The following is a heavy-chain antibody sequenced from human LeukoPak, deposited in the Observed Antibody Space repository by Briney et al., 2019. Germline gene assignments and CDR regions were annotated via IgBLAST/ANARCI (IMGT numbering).Heavy chain of an antibody. J-gene: IGHJ2*01. CDR1: GFTFSSYS. Sequence: QPGGSLRLSCAASGFTFSSYSMNWVRQAPGKGLEWVSYISSSSSTIYYADSVKGRFTISRDNAKNSLYLQMNSLRDEDTAAYYCARDLKHISGWYFDLWGRGTLVTVSS. V-gene: IGHV3-48*02. D-gene: IGHD2-21*01. CDR3: ARDLKHISGWYFDL. CDR2: ISSSSSTI.